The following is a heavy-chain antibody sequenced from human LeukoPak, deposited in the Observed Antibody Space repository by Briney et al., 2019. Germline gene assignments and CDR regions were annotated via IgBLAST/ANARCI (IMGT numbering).Heavy chain of an antibody. D-gene: IGHD2-15*01. V-gene: IGHV1-2*02. Sequence: ASVKVSCKASGFTFNAYYIHWVRQAPGQGLEWMGWINPNTGDTNFAQKFQGRVAMTRDTSLSTAYMDLSRLTSDDTAVYYCARDWPGISLHFDLWGRGTLITVSS. CDR3: ARDWPGISLHFDL. CDR1: GFTFNAYY. J-gene: IGHJ2*01. CDR2: INPNTGDT.